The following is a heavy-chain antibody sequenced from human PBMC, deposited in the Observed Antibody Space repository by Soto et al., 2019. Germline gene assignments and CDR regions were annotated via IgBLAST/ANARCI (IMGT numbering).Heavy chain of an antibody. CDR1: GFTFSSYA. J-gene: IGHJ6*02. V-gene: IGHV3-23*01. CDR2: INGGSTT. Sequence: EVQLLESGGGLVQPGGSLRLSCAASGFTFSSYAMSWVRQAPGKGLEWVTAINGGSTTYYADSVKGRFTISRDNSKNTLYLQMNSLRAEDTAVYYCAKDKDWSRVYGMDVWGQGTTVTVSS. CDR3: AKDKDWSRVYGMDV. D-gene: IGHD3-3*01.